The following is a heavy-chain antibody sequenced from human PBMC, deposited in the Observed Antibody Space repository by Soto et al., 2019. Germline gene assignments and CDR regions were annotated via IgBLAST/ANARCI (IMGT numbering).Heavy chain of an antibody. CDR3: TRHPHDYGDP. CDR1: GFTFSGSA. CDR2: IRSKANSYAT. J-gene: IGHJ5*02. D-gene: IGHD4-17*01. Sequence: EVPLVESGGGLVQPGGSLKLSCTASGFTFSGSAMHWVRQASGKGLEWVGRIRSKANSYATAYAASVKGRFTISRDDSKNTAYLQMNSLKTEDTAVYYCTRHPHDYGDPGGQGTLVTVAS. V-gene: IGHV3-73*01.